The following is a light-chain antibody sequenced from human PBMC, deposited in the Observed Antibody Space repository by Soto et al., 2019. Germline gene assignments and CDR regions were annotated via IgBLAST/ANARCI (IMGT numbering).Light chain of an antibody. CDR1: RSVTTF. CDR3: QQYYSTPLT. J-gene: IGKJ1*01. Sequence: DIQMTQSPSSLSASVGDRVTITCRASRSVTTFLNWYQQKPGQPPKLLIYWASTRESGVPDRFSGSGSGTDFTLTISSLQAEDVAVYYCQQYYSTPLTFGQGTKVDIK. V-gene: IGKV4-1*01. CDR2: WAS.